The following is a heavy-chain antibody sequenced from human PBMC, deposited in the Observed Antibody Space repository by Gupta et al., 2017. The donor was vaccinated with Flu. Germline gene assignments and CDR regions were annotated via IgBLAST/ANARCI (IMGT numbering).Heavy chain of an antibody. CDR2: IIPIFGTA. CDR1: GGTFSSYA. CDR3: ARVLSGGSSWSLGY. D-gene: IGHD6-6*01. V-gene: IGHV1-69*01. J-gene: IGHJ4*02. Sequence: VKVSCKASGGTFSSYAISWVRQAPGQGLEWMGGIIPIFGTANYAQKFQGRVTITADESTSTAYMELSSLRSEDTAVYYCARVLSGGSSWSLGYWGQGTLVTVSS.